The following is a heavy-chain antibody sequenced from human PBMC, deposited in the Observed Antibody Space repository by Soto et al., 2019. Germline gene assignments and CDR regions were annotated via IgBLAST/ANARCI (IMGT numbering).Heavy chain of an antibody. D-gene: IGHD6-19*01. CDR3: ARDFIAVSGPDY. V-gene: IGHV1-18*01. CDR1: GYTFTTYV. CDR2: IGAYNGNA. Sequence: ASVKVTCKASGYTFTTYVISWVRQAPGQGLEWMGWIGAYNGNANYAQNFQGRVTMTTDTSTTTAFMELRSLRSDDTAMYYCARDFIAVSGPDYWGQGTQVTVSS. J-gene: IGHJ4*02.